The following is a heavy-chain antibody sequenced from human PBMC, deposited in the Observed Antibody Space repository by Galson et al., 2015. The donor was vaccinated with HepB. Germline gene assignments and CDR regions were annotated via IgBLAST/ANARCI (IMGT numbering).Heavy chain of an antibody. CDR1: GLTFNNAW. D-gene: IGHD4-11*01. J-gene: IGHJ1*01. CDR2: VKGKIDGETT. CDR3: TTYSAGRPEYCQY. Sequence: SLRLSCADSGLTFNNAWVSWVRQAPGKGLEWVGRVKGKIDGETTDYAAPVKGRFIISRDDSGNTVYLQINSLKTEDTALYYCTTYSAGRPEYCQYWGQGTLVTVSS. V-gene: IGHV3-15*01.